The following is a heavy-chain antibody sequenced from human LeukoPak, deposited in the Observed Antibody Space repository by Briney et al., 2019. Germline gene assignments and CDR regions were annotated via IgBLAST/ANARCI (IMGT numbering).Heavy chain of an antibody. CDR2: IYYSGST. CDR3: ARDGGYCTNGVCYSVLDP. Sequence: GSLRLSCAASGFTFSSYSMNWIRQPPGEGLEWIGYIYYSGSTNYNPSLKSRVTISVDTSKNQFSLKLSSVTAADTAVYYCARDGGYCTNGVCYSVLDPWGQGTLVTVSS. CDR1: GFTFSSYS. V-gene: IGHV4-59*01. D-gene: IGHD2-8*01. J-gene: IGHJ5*02.